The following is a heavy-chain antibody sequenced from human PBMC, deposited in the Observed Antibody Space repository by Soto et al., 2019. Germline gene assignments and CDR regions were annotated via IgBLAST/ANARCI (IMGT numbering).Heavy chain of an antibody. V-gene: IGHV4-4*02. CDR1: SGSISSTNW. J-gene: IGHJ4*02. D-gene: IGHD6-13*01. CDR3: ARSLPRSSWLDY. Sequence: QVQLQESGPGLVKPSGTLSLTCAVSSGSISSTNWWSWVRQPPGKGLEWIGEIYHSGSTNYNPSLKSRVTISVDKSKNQFSLKLSSVTAADTAMYYWARSLPRSSWLDYWGQGTLVTVSS. CDR2: IYHSGST.